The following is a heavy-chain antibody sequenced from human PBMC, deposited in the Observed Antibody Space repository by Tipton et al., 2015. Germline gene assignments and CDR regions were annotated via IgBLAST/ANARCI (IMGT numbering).Heavy chain of an antibody. CDR2: INEDGSEK. D-gene: IGHD6-13*01. V-gene: IGHV3-7*03. Sequence: SLRLSCVGSGFTLSRYWMNWVRQAPGKGLEWVANINEDGSEKYYADSVKGRFTMSRDNGKSSLFLQMNSLRADDTAVYYCATTPYSSTWSSYDYWGRGTLVTVSS. J-gene: IGHJ4*02. CDR1: GFTLSRYW. CDR3: ATTPYSSTWSSYDY.